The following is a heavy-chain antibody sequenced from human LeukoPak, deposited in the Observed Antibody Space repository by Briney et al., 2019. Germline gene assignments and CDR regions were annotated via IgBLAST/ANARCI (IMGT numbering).Heavy chain of an antibody. J-gene: IGHJ4*02. CDR1: GYTFTSYY. CDR3: ARGCYDILTGYCFDY. D-gene: IGHD3-9*01. CDR2: ISPSGGST. V-gene: IGHV1-46*03. Sequence: ASVKVSCKASGYTFTSYYMHWVRQAPGQGLEWMGIISPSGGSTSYAQKFQGRVTMTRDTSTSTVYMELSSLRSEDTAVYYCARGCYDILTGYCFDYWGQGTLVTVS.